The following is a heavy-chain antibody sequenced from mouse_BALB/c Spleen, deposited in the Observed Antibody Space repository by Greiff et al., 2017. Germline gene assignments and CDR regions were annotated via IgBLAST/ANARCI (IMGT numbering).Heavy chain of an antibody. J-gene: IGHJ2*01. V-gene: IGHV14-1*02. CDR2: IDPENGNT. CDR1: GFNIKDYY. CDR3: AGGYGSSRDFAY. D-gene: IGHD1-1*01. Sequence: VLLQQSGAELVRPGALVKLSCKASGFNIKDYYMHWVKQRPEQGLEWIGWIDPENGNTIYDPKFQGRASITADTSSNTAYLQLSSLTSEDTAVYYCAGGYGSSRDFAYWGQGTTLTVSA.